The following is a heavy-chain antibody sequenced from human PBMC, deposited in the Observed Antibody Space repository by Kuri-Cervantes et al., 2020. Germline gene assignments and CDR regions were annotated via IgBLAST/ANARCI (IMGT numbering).Heavy chain of an antibody. CDR1: GGSISSGDYY. Sequence: SETLSLTCTVSGGSISSGDYYWSWIRQPPGKGLEWIGYIYYSGSTYYNPSLKSRVTISVDTSKNQFSLKLSSVTAADTAVYYCAREESAAGTSDWGQGTLVTVSS. J-gene: IGHJ4*02. CDR3: AREESAAGTSD. CDR2: IYYSGST. D-gene: IGHD6-13*01. V-gene: IGHV4-30-4*01.